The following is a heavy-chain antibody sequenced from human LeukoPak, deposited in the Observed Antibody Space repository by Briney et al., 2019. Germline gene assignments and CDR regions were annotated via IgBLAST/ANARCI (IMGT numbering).Heavy chain of an antibody. CDR2: INPNSGGT. J-gene: IGHJ4*02. CDR1: GYTFTGYY. D-gene: IGHD6-13*01. Sequence: ASVKVSCKASGYTFTGYYMHWVRQAPGQGLEWMGWINPNSGGTNYAQKFQGRVTMTRDTSISTAYMELSRLRSDDTAVYYCARGLLSSSWSPFDYWGQGTLVTVSS. CDR3: ARGLLSSSWSPFDY. V-gene: IGHV1-2*02.